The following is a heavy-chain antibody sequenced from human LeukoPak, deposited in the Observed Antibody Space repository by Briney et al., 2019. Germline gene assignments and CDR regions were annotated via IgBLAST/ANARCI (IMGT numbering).Heavy chain of an antibody. Sequence: GASVKVSCKASGYTFTAYYMHWVRQAPGQGLEWMGWINPYSGGTNYAQKFQGRVTMTRDTSISTAYMELSRLRSDDTAVYYCAREPPQDSSGEFDYWGQGTLVTVSS. J-gene: IGHJ4*02. CDR3: AREPPQDSSGEFDY. CDR2: INPYSGGT. D-gene: IGHD6-19*01. CDR1: GYTFTAYY. V-gene: IGHV1-2*02.